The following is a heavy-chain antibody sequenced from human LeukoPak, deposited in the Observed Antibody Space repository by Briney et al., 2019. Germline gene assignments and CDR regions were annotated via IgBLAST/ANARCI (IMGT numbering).Heavy chain of an antibody. CDR3: ARDLAPVVVAAIMDY. CDR1: GFTVSSNY. V-gene: IGHV3-30-3*01. D-gene: IGHD2-15*01. J-gene: IGHJ4*02. Sequence: GGSLRLSCAASGFTVSSNYMSWVRQAPGKGLEWVAVISYDGSNKYYADSVKGRFTISRDNSKNTLYLQMNSLRAEDTAVYYCARDLAPVVVAAIMDYWGQGTLVPVSS. CDR2: ISYDGSNK.